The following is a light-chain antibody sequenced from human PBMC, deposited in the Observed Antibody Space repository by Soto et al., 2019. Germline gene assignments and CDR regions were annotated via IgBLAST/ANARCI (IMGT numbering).Light chain of an antibody. Sequence: DIQMTQSPSSLSASVGDRVTITCRASQGIRSDLAWYQQKPGSAPKRLIFTASSLQSGVPSRFSGRGSGTEFTLTISSLQPEDFATYFCLQHSSYPLTFGGGTKLEIK. CDR1: QGIRSD. CDR2: TAS. CDR3: LQHSSYPLT. V-gene: IGKV1-17*01. J-gene: IGKJ4*01.